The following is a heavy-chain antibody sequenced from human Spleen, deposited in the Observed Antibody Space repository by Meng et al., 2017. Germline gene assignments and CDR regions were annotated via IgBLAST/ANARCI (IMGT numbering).Heavy chain of an antibody. V-gene: IGHV1-2*02. CDR1: GYTFTGYY. Sequence: ASVKVFCKTSGYTFTGYYMHWVRQAPGQGLEWMGWINPNSGGTDYAQNFQGRVTMTRDTSISTVYMHLSSLRSDDTAVYYCARDRTRYYDYWGQGTLVTVSS. J-gene: IGHJ4*02. CDR2: INPNSGGT. CDR3: ARDRTRYYDY.